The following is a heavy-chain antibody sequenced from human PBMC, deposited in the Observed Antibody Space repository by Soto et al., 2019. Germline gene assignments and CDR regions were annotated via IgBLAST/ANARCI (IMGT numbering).Heavy chain of an antibody. V-gene: IGHV3-30*18. J-gene: IGHJ6*02. Sequence: QVPLVESGGGVVQPGRSLRLSCVASGFTFSSYGMHWVRQAPGKGLEWVAVVSYDGSNKYYADSVKGRFTISRDNSKNTLYLQMNSLRAEYTAVYYCAKDRVLVPDATYDYYGMDVWGQGTTVTVSS. CDR3: AKDRVLVPDATYDYYGMDV. CDR2: VSYDGSNK. D-gene: IGHD2-2*01. CDR1: GFTFSSYG.